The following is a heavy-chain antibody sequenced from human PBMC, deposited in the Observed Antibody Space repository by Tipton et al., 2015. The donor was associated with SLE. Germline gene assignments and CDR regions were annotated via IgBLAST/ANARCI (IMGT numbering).Heavy chain of an antibody. D-gene: IGHD5-18*01. Sequence: QSGAEVKKPGSSVKVSCKASGFTFTSFGISWVRQAPGQGLEWMGWISVYNGNTNYAQKLQGRVTMTTDTSTSTAYMELTSLRSEDTAVYYCAFGNSYHFRGDYWGQGTLVTVSS. CDR3: AFGNSYHFRGDY. CDR2: ISVYNGNT. J-gene: IGHJ4*02. CDR1: GFTFTSFG. V-gene: IGHV1-18*01.